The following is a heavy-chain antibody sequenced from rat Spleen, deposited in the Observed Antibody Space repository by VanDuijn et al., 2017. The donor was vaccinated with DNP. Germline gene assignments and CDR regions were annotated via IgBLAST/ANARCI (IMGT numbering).Heavy chain of an antibody. CDR1: GFTFSDYF. Sequence: EVQLVESGGGLVLPGRSLKLSCAASGFTFSDYFMAWVRQAPKKGLEWVASISYDGSSTYYRDSVKGRFTISRDNAKSTLYLQMDSLRSEDTATYYCATQGYDFDYWGQGVMVTVSS. CDR3: ATQGYDFDY. V-gene: IGHV5-7*01. CDR2: ISYDGSST. J-gene: IGHJ2*01. D-gene: IGHD4-3*01.